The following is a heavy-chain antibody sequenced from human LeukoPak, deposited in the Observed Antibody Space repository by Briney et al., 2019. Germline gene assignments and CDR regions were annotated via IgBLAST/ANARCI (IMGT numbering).Heavy chain of an antibody. CDR2: IYYSGST. J-gene: IGHJ4*02. D-gene: IGHD6-6*01. CDR1: GGSISSGGYY. V-gene: IGHV4-31*03. CDR3: ARLNNFSSSYGY. Sequence: PSQTLSLTRTVSGGSISSGGYYWSWIRQHPGKGLEWIGYIYYSGSTYYNPSLKSRVTISVDTSKNQFSLKLSSVTAADTAVYYCARLNNFSSSYGYWGQGTLVTVSS.